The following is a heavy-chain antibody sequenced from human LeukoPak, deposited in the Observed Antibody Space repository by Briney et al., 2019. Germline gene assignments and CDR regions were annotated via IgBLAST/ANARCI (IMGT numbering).Heavy chain of an antibody. J-gene: IGHJ4*02. Sequence: GASVKVSCKASGYTFTGYYMHWVRQAPGQGLEWMGRINPNSGGTNYAQKFQGRVTMTRDTSISTAYMELSRLRSNDTAVYYCARDFQDIVLMVYAEDHWGQGTLVTVSS. V-gene: IGHV1-2*06. CDR3: ARDFQDIVLMVYAEDH. CDR2: INPNSGGT. CDR1: GYTFTGYY. D-gene: IGHD2-8*01.